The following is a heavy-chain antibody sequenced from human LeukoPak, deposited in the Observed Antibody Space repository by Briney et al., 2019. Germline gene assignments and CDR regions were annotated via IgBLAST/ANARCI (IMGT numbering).Heavy chain of an antibody. Sequence: ASVTVSCKASGYTFTSYYIHWVRQAPGQRLEWMGLINPSGGRTTYAQNFQGRVTMTRDTSTSTVYMELSSLRSEDTAVYYCAREVRNSPAAATDYWGQGTLVTVSS. CDR1: GYTFTSYY. CDR3: AREVRNSPAAATDY. CDR2: INPSGGRT. V-gene: IGHV1-46*01. D-gene: IGHD1-14*01. J-gene: IGHJ4*02.